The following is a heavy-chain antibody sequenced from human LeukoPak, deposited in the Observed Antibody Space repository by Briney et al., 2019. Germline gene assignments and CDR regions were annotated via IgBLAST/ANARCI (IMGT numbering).Heavy chain of an antibody. CDR2: MYYSGST. D-gene: IGHD6-6*01. CDR1: GGSINSSSYY. Sequence: PSETLSLTCTVSGGSINSSSYYWGWIRQPPGKGLEWIGRMYYSGSTYYNPSLKSRVTISVDTSKNQFSLKLSAVTAADTAVYYCARRSAIAAHPRNNPPPFDPWGQGTLVTVSS. V-gene: IGHV4-39*01. CDR3: ARRSAIAAHPRNNPPPFDP. J-gene: IGHJ5*02.